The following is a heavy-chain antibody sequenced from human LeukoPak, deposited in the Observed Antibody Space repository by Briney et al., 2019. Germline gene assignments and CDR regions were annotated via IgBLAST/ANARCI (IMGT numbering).Heavy chain of an antibody. CDR3: TTSSSWYLVEAFDI. Sequence: GGSLRLSCAASGFTFSSYGMHWVRQAPGKGLEWVGRIKSKTDGGTTDYAAPVKGRFTISRDDSKNTLYLQMNSLKTEDTAVYYCTTSSSWYLVEAFDIWGQGTMVTVSS. D-gene: IGHD6-13*01. CDR1: GFTFSSYG. CDR2: IKSKTDGGTT. J-gene: IGHJ3*02. V-gene: IGHV3-15*01.